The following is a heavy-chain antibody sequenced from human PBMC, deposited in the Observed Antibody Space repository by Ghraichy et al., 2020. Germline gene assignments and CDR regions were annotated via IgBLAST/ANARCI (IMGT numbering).Heavy chain of an antibody. V-gene: IGHV4-31*03. D-gene: IGHD6-13*01. CDR3: ARTKTRGYREIYYGMDV. J-gene: IGHJ6*02. CDR2: IYSSGYT. CDR1: GGSISSAGYY. Sequence: SETLSLTCTVSGGSISSAGYYWSWLRQHPGKGLEWIGYIYSSGYTSYNPSVKSRVIISVDTSKEQFSLKLTSVTAADTAVYYCARTKTRGYREIYYGMDVWGQGTTVTVSS.